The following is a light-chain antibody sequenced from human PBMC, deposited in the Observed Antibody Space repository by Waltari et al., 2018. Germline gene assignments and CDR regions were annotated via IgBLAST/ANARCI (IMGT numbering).Light chain of an antibody. CDR1: NSDVGHFDF. Sequence: QSALTQPASVSGSPGQPLTTPCTGTNSDVGHFDFVSWYQQHPGEAPKLLIYDVSNRPSGVSHRFSGSKSGNTASLTISGLQAEDEADYYCSSYTASRALEVLFGGGTKLTVL. CDR3: SSYTASRALEVL. J-gene: IGLJ2*01. CDR2: DVS. V-gene: IGLV2-14*03.